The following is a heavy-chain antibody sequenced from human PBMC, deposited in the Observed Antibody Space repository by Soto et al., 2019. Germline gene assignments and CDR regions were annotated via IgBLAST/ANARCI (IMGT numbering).Heavy chain of an antibody. CDR2: INHSGST. J-gene: IGHJ4*02. D-gene: IGHD2-15*01. CDR1: GGSFSGYY. V-gene: IGHV4-34*01. CDR3: ASGYCSGGSCYSYFDY. Sequence: PSETLSLTCAVYGGSFSGYYWSWIRQPPGKGLEWIGEINHSGSTNYNPSLKSRVTISVDTSKNQFSLKLSFVTAADTALYYCASGYCSGGSCYSYFDYWGQGTLVTVSS.